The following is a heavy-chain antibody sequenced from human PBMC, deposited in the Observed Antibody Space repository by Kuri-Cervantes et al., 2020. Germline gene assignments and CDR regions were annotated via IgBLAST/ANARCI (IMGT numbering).Heavy chain of an antibody. CDR3: APRGKPSQEPVPRSTSCYKGY. Sequence: SGPTLVKPTQTLTLTCTFSGFSLSTSGVGVGWIRQPPGKALEWLALIYWDDDKRYSPSLKSRLTITKDTTKNQVLLTMTNMDPVDTATYYCAPRGKPSQEPVPRSTSCYKGYWGQGTLVTVSS. CDR2: IYWDDDK. V-gene: IGHV2-5*02. D-gene: IGHD2-2*02. J-gene: IGHJ4*02. CDR1: GFSLSTSGVG.